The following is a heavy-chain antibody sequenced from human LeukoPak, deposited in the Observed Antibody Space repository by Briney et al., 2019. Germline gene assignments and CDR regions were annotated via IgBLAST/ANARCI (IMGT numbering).Heavy chain of an antibody. D-gene: IGHD4-17*01. CDR1: GYAFTGYY. CDR2: INPNSGGT. V-gene: IGHV1-2*02. Sequence: GASVKVSCKASGYAFTGYYMHWVRQAPGQELEWMGWINPNSGGTNYAQKFQGRVTMTRDTSISTAYMELSRLRSDDTAVYYCARTALGDYAYYYYYGMDVWGQGTTVTVSS. CDR3: ARTALGDYAYYYYYGMDV. J-gene: IGHJ6*02.